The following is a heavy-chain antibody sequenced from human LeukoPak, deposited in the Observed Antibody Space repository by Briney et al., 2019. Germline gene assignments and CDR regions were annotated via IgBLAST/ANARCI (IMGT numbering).Heavy chain of an antibody. CDR2: INHSGST. Sequence: SETLSLTCAVYGGSFRGYYWSWIRQPPGKGLEWIGEINHSGSTNYNPSLKSRVTISVDTSKNQFSLKLSSVTAADTAVYYCARRLSIHLGTSWYKRYYFDYWGQGTLVTVSS. CDR1: GGSFRGYY. J-gene: IGHJ4*02. D-gene: IGHD6-13*01. V-gene: IGHV4-34*01. CDR3: ARRLSIHLGTSWYKRYYFDY.